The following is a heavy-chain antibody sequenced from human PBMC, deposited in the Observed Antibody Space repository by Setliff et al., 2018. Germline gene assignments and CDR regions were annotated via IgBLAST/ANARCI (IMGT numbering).Heavy chain of an antibody. Sequence: PGGSLRLSCAASGFTFNKYWMTWVRQAPGKGLEWLSYVTTTGGFTKEADSVRGRFSVSRDNSKKSVYLQINDLRAEDTALYFCAKGGDWDDQHYAFDIWGQGTMVTVSS. J-gene: IGHJ3*02. CDR2: VTTTGGFT. CDR3: AKGGDWDDQHYAFDI. CDR1: GFTFNKYW. D-gene: IGHD1-1*01. V-gene: IGHV3-11*03.